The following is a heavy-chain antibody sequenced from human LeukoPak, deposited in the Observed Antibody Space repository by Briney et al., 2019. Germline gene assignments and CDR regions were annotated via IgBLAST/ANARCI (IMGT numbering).Heavy chain of an antibody. CDR2: IIPIFGIA. CDR3: ARELDSSDRYYYYGMDV. D-gene: IGHD3-22*01. CDR1: GYTFTSYA. J-gene: IGHJ6*02. Sequence: ASVKVSCKASGYTFTSYAISWVRQAPGQGLEWMGRIIPIFGIANYAQKFQGRVTITADKSTSTAYMELSSLRSEDTAVYYCARELDSSDRYYYYGMDVWGQGTTVTVSS. V-gene: IGHV1-69*04.